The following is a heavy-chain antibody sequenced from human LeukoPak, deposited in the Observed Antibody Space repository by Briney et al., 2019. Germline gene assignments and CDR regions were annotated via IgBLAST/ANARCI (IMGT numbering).Heavy chain of an antibody. CDR3: ARRAGAYSHPYDY. CDR1: GGTFSSYG. V-gene: IGHV1-69*06. Sequence: GASVKVSCKASGGTFSSYGIAWVRQAPGQGLEWMGGIIPFFGTAMYAQKFQGRVTITADKSTSTVYMELSSLRAEDTAVYYCARRAGAYSHPYDYWGQGTLVTVSS. J-gene: IGHJ4*02. CDR2: IIPFFGTA. D-gene: IGHD4/OR15-4a*01.